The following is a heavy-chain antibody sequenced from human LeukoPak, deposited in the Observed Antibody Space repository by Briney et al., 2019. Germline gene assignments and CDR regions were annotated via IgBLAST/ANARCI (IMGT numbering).Heavy chain of an antibody. J-gene: IGHJ4*02. V-gene: IGHV1-24*01. D-gene: IGHD3-3*01. CDR2: FDPENGET. CDR1: GYTLTELS. CDR3: ATTPSDVTIFGEVLMRF. Sequence: ASVKVSCKVSGYTLTELSMYWVRQAPGKGLEWMGGFDPENGETIYAQKFQGKVTMTEDTSTDTAYMELSSLRSEDTAVYYCATTPSDVTIFGEVLMRFWGQGTLVTVSS.